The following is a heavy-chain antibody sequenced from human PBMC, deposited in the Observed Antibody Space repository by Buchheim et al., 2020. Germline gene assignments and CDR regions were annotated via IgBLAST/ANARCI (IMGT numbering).Heavy chain of an antibody. D-gene: IGHD2-2*01. Sequence: QVQLVESGGGLVQPGGSLRLSCAASGFTFSDYYMSWIRQAPGKGLEWVSYISSSSSYTNYADSVKGRFTISRDNAKYSLYLQMNSLRAEDTAVYYCARDRAIVVVPEVYNVWGQGTT. CDR3: ARDRAIVVVPEVYNV. V-gene: IGHV3-11*06. J-gene: IGHJ6*02. CDR2: ISSSSSYT. CDR1: GFTFSDYY.